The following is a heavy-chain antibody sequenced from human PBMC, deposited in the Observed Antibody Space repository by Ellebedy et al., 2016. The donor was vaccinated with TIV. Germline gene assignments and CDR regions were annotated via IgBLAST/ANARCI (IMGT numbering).Heavy chain of an antibody. CDR3: ARVMRLGWFDP. J-gene: IGHJ5*02. V-gene: IGHV4-30-2*01. Sequence: LRLSXTVSGGSISRGSYSWSWIRQPPGKGLEWIGYIYHSGSTYYNPSLKSRVTISVDRSKNQFSLKLSSVTAADTAVYYCARVMRLGWFDPWGQGTLVTVSS. D-gene: IGHD3-16*01. CDR2: IYHSGST. CDR1: GGSISRGSYS.